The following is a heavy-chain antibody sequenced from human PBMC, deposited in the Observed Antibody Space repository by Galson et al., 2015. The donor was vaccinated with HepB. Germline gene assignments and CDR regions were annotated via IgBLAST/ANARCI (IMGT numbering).Heavy chain of an antibody. CDR2: ISYDGSNK. V-gene: IGHV3-30*04. CDR3: ARDSRVVGYFDY. CDR1: GFTFSSYA. D-gene: IGHD2-2*01. Sequence: SLRLSCAASGFTFSSYAMHWVRQAPGKGLEWVAVISYDGSNKYYADSVKGRFTISRDNSKNTLYLQMNSLRAEDTAVYYCARDSRVVGYFDYWGQGTLVTVSS. J-gene: IGHJ4*02.